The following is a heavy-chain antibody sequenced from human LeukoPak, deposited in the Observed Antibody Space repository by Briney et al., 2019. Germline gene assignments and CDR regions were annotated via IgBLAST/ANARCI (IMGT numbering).Heavy chain of an antibody. CDR3: ARGCNRYDSSGYHCY. Sequence: SETLCLTCTVTGGSISSYSWSWIRQPPGKGLENIGYIYHIGTTNYNPSLKSRVTISLDTAKNQFSLNLSSVTAADTAMYYCARGCNRYDSSGYHCYWGQGTLVTVSS. CDR2: IYHIGTT. D-gene: IGHD3-22*01. V-gene: IGHV4-59*01. CDR1: GGSISSYS. J-gene: IGHJ4*02.